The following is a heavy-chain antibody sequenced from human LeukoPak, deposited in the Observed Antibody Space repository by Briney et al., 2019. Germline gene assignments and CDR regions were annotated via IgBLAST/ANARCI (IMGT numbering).Heavy chain of an antibody. CDR1: GFTFSSYW. CDR2: IKQDGSEK. V-gene: IGHV3-7*01. D-gene: IGHD3-9*01. J-gene: IGHJ6*04. Sequence: GGSLRLSCAAPGFTFSSYWMSWVRQAPGKGLEWVANIKQDGSEKYYVDSVKGRFTISRDNAKNSLYLQMNSLRAEDTAVYYCARDRYLDVWGKGTTVTVSS. CDR3: ARDRYLDV.